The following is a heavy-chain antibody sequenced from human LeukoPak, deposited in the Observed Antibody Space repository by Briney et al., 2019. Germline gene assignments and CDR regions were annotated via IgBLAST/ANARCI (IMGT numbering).Heavy chain of an antibody. J-gene: IGHJ4*02. Sequence: ASVKVSCKASGYTFTGYYMHWVRQAPGQGLEWMGWINPNSGGTNYAQKFQGRVTMTRDTSISTAYMELSRLRSDDTAVYYCARFGKQTYYYDSSGYLNWGQGTLVTVSS. V-gene: IGHV1-2*02. CDR1: GYTFTGYY. D-gene: IGHD3-22*01. CDR3: ARFGKQTYYYDSSGYLN. CDR2: INPNSGGT.